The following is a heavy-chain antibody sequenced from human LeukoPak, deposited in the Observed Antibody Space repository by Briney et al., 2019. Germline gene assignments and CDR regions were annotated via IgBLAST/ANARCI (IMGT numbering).Heavy chain of an antibody. CDR2: ISSSGGTT. CDR1: GFTFSNYA. D-gene: IGHD2-15*01. J-gene: IGHJ3*02. V-gene: IGHV3-23*01. CDR3: AKDLSGGPFDI. Sequence: PGGSLRLSCAASGFTFSNYAMSWVRQAPGKGLEWISGISSSGGTTYCADSVKGRFTISRDNSKNTLYLQMNSLRAEDTAVYYCAKDLSGGPFDIWGQGTMVTVSS.